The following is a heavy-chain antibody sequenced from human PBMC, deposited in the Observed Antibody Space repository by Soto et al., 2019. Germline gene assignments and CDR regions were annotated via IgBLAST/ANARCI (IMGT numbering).Heavy chain of an antibody. V-gene: IGHV4-31*03. CDR1: VGSISSGGYY. CDR2: IYYSGST. J-gene: IGHJ4*02. CDR3: AREWAIAAAGTIDY. Sequence: QVQLQESGPGLVKPSQTLSLTCTFSVGSISSGGYYWSWIRQHPGKGLEWIGYIYYSGSTYYNPSLKSRVTISVDTSKNQFSLKLSSVTAADTAVYYCAREWAIAAAGTIDYWGQGTLVTVSS. D-gene: IGHD6-13*01.